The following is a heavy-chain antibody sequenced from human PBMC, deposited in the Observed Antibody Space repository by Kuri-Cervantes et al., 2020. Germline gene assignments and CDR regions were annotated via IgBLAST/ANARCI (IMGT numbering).Heavy chain of an antibody. D-gene: IGHD3-16*01. Sequence: LSLTCAASGFTFSSYEMNWVRQAPGKGLEWVSYISSSGSTIYYADSVKGRFTISRDNAKNSLYPQMNSLRADDTAVYFCAGSRSGLFWGQGTLVTVSS. CDR2: ISSSGSTI. J-gene: IGHJ4*02. CDR3: AGSRSGLF. CDR1: GFTFSSYE. V-gene: IGHV3-48*03.